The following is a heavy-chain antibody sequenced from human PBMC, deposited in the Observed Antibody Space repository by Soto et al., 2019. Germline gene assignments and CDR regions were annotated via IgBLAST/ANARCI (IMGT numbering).Heavy chain of an antibody. V-gene: IGHV3-7*05. CDR2: INRDGSKK. CDR1: GFTLSAYW. Sequence: EVQLEESGGDLVQPGGSPRLSCAASGFTLSAYWMTWVRQAPGKGLEWVANINRDGSKKSYLDSVRGRFTISRDNVGNSLYLQMDSLRAADTALYYCARDVSPGSSSLYLDAFDIWGQGTMVTVSS. J-gene: IGHJ3*02. CDR3: ARDVSPGSSSLYLDAFDI. D-gene: IGHD6-13*01.